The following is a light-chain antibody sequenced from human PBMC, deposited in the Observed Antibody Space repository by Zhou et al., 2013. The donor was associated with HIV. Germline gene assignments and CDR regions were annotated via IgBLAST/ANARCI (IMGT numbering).Light chain of an antibody. CDR3: QKYNSAPFT. CDR2: ATS. V-gene: IGKV1-27*01. CDR1: QDINKF. Sequence: DIQMTQSPSSLSASVGDRVTITCRASQDINKFLAWYQQKPGKIPELLIYATSTLQLGVPSRFSGGRSGTDFILTISSLQPEDVATYYCQKYNSAPFTFGPGTKVEMK. J-gene: IGKJ3*01.